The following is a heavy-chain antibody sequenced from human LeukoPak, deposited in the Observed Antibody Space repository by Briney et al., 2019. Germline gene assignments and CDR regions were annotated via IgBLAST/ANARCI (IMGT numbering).Heavy chain of an antibody. J-gene: IGHJ4*02. Sequence: SETLSLTCTVSGGSISSYYWSWIRQPPGKGLEWIGYIYYSGSTNYNPSLKSRVTISVDKSKNQFSLKLSSVTAADTAVYYCARVSSGATAVDYWGQGTLVTVSS. CDR3: ARVSSGATAVDY. V-gene: IGHV4-59*12. CDR1: GGSISSYY. D-gene: IGHD1-26*01. CDR2: IYYSGST.